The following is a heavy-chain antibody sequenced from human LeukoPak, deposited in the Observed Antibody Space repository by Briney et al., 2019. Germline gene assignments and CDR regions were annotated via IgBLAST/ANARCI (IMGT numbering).Heavy chain of an antibody. CDR2: TYYRSKWYN. V-gene: IGHV6-1*01. D-gene: IGHD5-24*01. CDR1: GDSVSSSRAA. J-gene: IGHJ4*02. CDR3: GRALGGYNYLDY. Sequence: SQTLSLTCAISGDSVSSSRAAWNWIRQSPSRGLEWLGRTYYRSKWYNDYAVSVESRITINPDTSKNQFSLQLNSVTPEDTAVYYCGRALGGYNYLDYWGQGTLVTVSS.